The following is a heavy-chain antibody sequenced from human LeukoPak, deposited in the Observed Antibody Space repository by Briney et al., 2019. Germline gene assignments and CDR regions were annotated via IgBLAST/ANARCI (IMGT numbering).Heavy chain of an antibody. CDR3: ARGGSSWYRGSFQH. J-gene: IGHJ1*01. V-gene: IGHV1-69*13. CDR2: IIPVFGTA. CDR1: GGTFSSYA. D-gene: IGHD6-13*01. Sequence: SVKVSCKASGGTFSSYAISWVRQAPGQGLEWMGGIIPVFGTANYAQKFQGRVTITADESTSTAYMELSSLRSEDTAVYYCARGGSSWYRGSFQHWGQGTLVTVSS.